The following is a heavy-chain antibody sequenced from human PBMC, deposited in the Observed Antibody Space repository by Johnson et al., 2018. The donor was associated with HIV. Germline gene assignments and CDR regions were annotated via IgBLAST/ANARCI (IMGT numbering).Heavy chain of an antibody. Sequence: QVQVLESGGGVVQPGGSLRLSCAASGFTFSSCAMHWVRQAPGKGLEWVAFIRYDGSSYYYADSVKGRFTISRDNSKNTLYLQMNSLRAEDTAVYYCAKGPRYTYYDSSAYPGGACDIWGQGTMVTVSS. CDR1: GFTFSSCA. CDR2: IRYDGSSY. V-gene: IGHV3-30*02. J-gene: IGHJ3*02. D-gene: IGHD3-22*01. CDR3: AKGPRYTYYDSSAYPGGACDI.